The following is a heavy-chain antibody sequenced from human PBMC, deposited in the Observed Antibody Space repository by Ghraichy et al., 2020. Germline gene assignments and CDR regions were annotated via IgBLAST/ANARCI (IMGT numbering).Heavy chain of an antibody. CDR2: VHYSGSA. Sequence: SETLSLTCSVSGGSISSYYWNWVRQPPGKGLEWIGYVHYSGSAKYNPSLTSRVTMSVDTSKSQFSLTLSSVTAADTAVYYCARWDCSGNYYGNWGQGAMVTVSS. CDR1: GGSISSYY. D-gene: IGHD3-22*01. J-gene: IGHJ4*02. V-gene: IGHV4-59*01. CDR3: ARWDCSGNYYGN.